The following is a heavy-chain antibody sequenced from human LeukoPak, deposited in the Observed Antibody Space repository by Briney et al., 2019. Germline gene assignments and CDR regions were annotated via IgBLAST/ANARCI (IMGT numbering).Heavy chain of an antibody. D-gene: IGHD5-18*01. V-gene: IGHV4-61*01. CDR1: GGSVSSGSYY. CDR2: IYYSGST. J-gene: IGHJ4*02. CDR3: ARDRLKYSYDSFDS. Sequence: SETLSLTCTVSGGSVSSGSYYWNWIRQSPGKGLEWIGCIYYSGSTDYNPSLKSRVTISVDTSKSQFSLQLSSVTAADTAVYYCARDRLKYSYDSFDSWGQGTLVTVSS.